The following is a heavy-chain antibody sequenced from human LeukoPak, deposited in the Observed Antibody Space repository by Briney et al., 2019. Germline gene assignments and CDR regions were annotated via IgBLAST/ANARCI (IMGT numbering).Heavy chain of an antibody. CDR3: AKPRIVGVNWFDP. CDR2: ISVSGLST. V-gene: IGHV3-23*01. D-gene: IGHD1-26*01. CDR1: GFTFSSYT. Sequence: GSLRLSCAASGFTFSSYTMSWVRQAPGKGLEWVSAISVSGLSTYYADSVKGRFTISRDNSKSTLYLQMNSLRAEDMAVYYCAKPRIVGVNWFDPWGQGTLVTVSS. J-gene: IGHJ5*02.